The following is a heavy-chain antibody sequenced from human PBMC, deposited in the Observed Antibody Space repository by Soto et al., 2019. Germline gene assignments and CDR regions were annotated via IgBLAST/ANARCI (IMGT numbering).Heavy chain of an antibody. J-gene: IGHJ4*02. V-gene: IGHV3-30-3*01. CDR1: GFTFSSYA. CDR3: ARGIGSQVVVILDY. CDR2: ISYDGSNK. D-gene: IGHD3-22*01. Sequence: QVQLVESGGGVVQPGRSLRLSCAASGFTFSSYAMHWVRQAPGKGLEWVAVISYDGSNKYYADSVKGRFTISRDNSKNTLYLQMNSLRAEDTAVYYCARGIGSQVVVILDYWGQGTLVTVSS.